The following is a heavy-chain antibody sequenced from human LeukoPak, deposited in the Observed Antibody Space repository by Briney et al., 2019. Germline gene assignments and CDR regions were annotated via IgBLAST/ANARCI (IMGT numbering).Heavy chain of an antibody. D-gene: IGHD1-26*01. CDR3: ARAYSETYGLGYYYMDV. Sequence: GGSLRLSCAASGFTLKTYSMNWVRQAPGKGLEWVSSISSSSSYIYYADSVKGRFTISRDNAKNSLYLQMNSLRAEDTAVYYCARAYSETYGLGYYYMDVWGKGTTVTISS. CDR2: ISSSSSYI. CDR1: GFTLKTYS. V-gene: IGHV3-21*01. J-gene: IGHJ6*03.